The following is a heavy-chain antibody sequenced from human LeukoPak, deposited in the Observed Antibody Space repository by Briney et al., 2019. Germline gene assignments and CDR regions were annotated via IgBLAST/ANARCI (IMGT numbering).Heavy chain of an antibody. J-gene: IGHJ5*02. Sequence: ASVKVSCKASGGTFSSYAISWVRQAPGQGLEWMGGIIPIFGTANYAQKFQGRVTITADESTSTAYTELSSLRSEDTAVYYCARGGEPGIAAARAWFDPWGQGTLVTVSS. CDR2: IIPIFGTA. CDR3: ARGGEPGIAAARAWFDP. V-gene: IGHV1-69*01. CDR1: GGTFSSYA. D-gene: IGHD6-13*01.